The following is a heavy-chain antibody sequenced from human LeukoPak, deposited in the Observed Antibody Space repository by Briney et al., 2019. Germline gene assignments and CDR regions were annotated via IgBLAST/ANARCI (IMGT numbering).Heavy chain of an antibody. J-gene: IGHJ5*02. V-gene: IGHV4-34*01. Sequence: SETLSLTCAVYGGSFSGYYWSWIRQPPGKGLEWIGEINHSGSTNYNPSLKSRVTISVDTSKNQFSLKLSSVTAADTAVYYCARLRRLQSGWFDPWGQGTLVTVSS. CDR1: GGSFSGYY. CDR2: INHSGST. CDR3: ARLRRLQSGWFDP. D-gene: IGHD1-1*01.